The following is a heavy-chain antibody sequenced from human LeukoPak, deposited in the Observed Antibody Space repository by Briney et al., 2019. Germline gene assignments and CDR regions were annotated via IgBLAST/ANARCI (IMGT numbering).Heavy chain of an antibody. CDR3: ARVGCSGGSCYHGLGN. CDR2: INPNSGGT. J-gene: IGHJ4*02. CDR1: GYTFTGYY. V-gene: IGHV1-2*02. D-gene: IGHD2-15*01. Sequence: ASVKVSCKASGYTFTGYYMHWVRQAPGQGLEWMGWINPNSGGTNYAQKFQGRVTMTRDTSISTAYMELSRLRSDDTAVYYCARVGCSGGSCYHGLGNWGQGTLVTVSS.